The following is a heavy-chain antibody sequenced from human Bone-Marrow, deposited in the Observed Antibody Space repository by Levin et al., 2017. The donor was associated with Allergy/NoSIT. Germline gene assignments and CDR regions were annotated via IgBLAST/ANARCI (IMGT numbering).Heavy chain of an antibody. Sequence: KPGGSLRLSCTLSSGSISTYYWSWIRQPPGKGLEWIGYIYYAGSTNYISSLKSRVTISLDTPKNQFSLKLSSVTAADTAIYYCARGPNTSSSYSFDYWGQGTLVTVSS. D-gene: IGHD6-6*01. CDR1: SGSISTYY. J-gene: IGHJ4*02. CDR3: ARGPNTSSSYSFDY. CDR2: IYYAGST. V-gene: IGHV4-59*01.